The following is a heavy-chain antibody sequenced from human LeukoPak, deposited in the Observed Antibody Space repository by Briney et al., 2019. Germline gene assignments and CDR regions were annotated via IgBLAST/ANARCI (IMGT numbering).Heavy chain of an antibody. CDR1: GFTFSTFG. V-gene: IGHV3-30*02. D-gene: IGHD6-6*01. CDR2: IRYDGSNK. CDR3: ARGRSGIAARPVADY. J-gene: IGHJ4*02. Sequence: GGSLRLSCAASGFAASGFTFSTFGMHWVRQAPGKGLEWVAFIRYDGSNKYYADSVKGRFTISRDNAKNSLYLQMNSLRAEDTAVYYCARGRSGIAARPVADYWGQGTLVTVSS.